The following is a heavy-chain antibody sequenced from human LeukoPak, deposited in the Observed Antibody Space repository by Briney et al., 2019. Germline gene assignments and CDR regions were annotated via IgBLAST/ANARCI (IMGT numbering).Heavy chain of an antibody. D-gene: IGHD2-15*01. CDR3: AADSGGSRY. Sequence: GGSRRLSCAASGFTFSSYWMSWIRQAPGRGLEWVANIKQDGSEKYYADSVKGRFTISRDNAKNSLYLQMNSLRVEDTAMYYCAADSGGSRYWGQGTLATVSS. V-gene: IGHV3-7*01. CDR2: IKQDGSEK. J-gene: IGHJ4*02. CDR1: GFTFSSYW.